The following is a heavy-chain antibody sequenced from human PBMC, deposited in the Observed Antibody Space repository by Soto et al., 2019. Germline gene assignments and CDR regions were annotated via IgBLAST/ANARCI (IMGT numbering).Heavy chain of an antibody. Sequence: GGSLRLSCAASGFGFSHFVMSWVRQAPGKGLEWVSGISATAVSSYSADSVKGRFTMSRDNSQNMLYLQMNSLTAEDTAVYYWAKGGKSGSGYSLHWGQGTLVTVSS. CDR1: GFGFSHFV. J-gene: IGHJ4*02. CDR3: AKGGKSGSGYSLH. V-gene: IGHV3-23*01. D-gene: IGHD3-3*01. CDR2: ISATAVSS.